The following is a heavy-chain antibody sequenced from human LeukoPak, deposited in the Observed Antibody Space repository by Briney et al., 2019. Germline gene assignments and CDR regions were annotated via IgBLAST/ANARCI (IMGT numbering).Heavy chain of an antibody. CDR3: ARAGSLGAFDY. D-gene: IGHD2-15*01. J-gene: IGHJ4*02. V-gene: IGHV5-51*01. CDR2: IYPGDSDT. CDR1: GYSFTSYW. Sequence: GASLKISCKGSGYSFTSYWIGWVRQLPGKGLEWMGIIYPGDSDTRYSPSFQGQVNISADKSISTAYLQWSSLKTSDTAMYYCARAGSLGAFDYWGQGTLVTVSS.